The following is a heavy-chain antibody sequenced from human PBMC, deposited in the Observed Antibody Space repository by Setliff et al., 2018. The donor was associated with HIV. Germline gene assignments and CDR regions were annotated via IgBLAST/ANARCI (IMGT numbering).Heavy chain of an antibody. Sequence: SETLSLTCTVYGASISDSNSYWGWIRQPPGKRLEWLGSIYSSGSTSYNPSLSSRLTISVGTSKNHVSLRLSSVTAADTGVYYCASRGVRFLEWLSYDAFDIWGQGTMVTVSS. J-gene: IGHJ3*02. CDR1: GASISDSNSY. CDR3: ASRGVRFLEWLSYDAFDI. D-gene: IGHD3-3*01. V-gene: IGHV4-39*02. CDR2: IYSSGST.